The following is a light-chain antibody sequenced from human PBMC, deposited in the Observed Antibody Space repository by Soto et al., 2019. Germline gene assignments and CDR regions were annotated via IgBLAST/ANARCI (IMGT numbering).Light chain of an antibody. V-gene: IGKV3-11*01. CDR3: QQRSNWPSYT. J-gene: IGKJ2*01. CDR2: DAS. CDR1: QCVSSY. Sequence: EIVLTQSTATLSLSPGERATLSCRASQCVSSYLAWYQQKPGQAPRLLIYDASNRATGIPARFSGSGSGTDFTLTISSLEPEDFAVYYCQQRSNWPSYTFGQGTKLEIK.